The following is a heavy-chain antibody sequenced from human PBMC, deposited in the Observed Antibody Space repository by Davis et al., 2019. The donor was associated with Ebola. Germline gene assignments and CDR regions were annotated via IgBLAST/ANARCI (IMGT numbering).Heavy chain of an antibody. CDR2: IKQDGSET. CDR3: ARVPSAVAGMLVY. D-gene: IGHD6-19*01. Sequence: RGSLRPSCPVSGSTFSSYWTSWVRQAPGKGLEWVANIKQDGSETYYVDSVKGRFTISRDNAKNSLYLQMNSLRAEDTAVYYCARVPSAVAGMLVYWGQGTLVTVSS. V-gene: IGHV3-7*01. CDR1: GSTFSSYW. J-gene: IGHJ4*02.